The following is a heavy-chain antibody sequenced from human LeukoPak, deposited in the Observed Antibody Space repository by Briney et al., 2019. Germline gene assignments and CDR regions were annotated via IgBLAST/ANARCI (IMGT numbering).Heavy chain of an antibody. CDR2: IYTSGST. CDR1: GGSISSYY. V-gene: IGHV4-4*07. J-gene: IGHJ5*02. D-gene: IGHD3-10*01. Sequence: SETLSLTCTVSGGSISSYYWSWIRQPAGKGLEWIGRIYTSGSTNYNPSLKSRVTISVDTSKNQFSLKLNSVTAADTAVYYCARLTPGKNWFDPWGQGTLVTVSS. CDR3: ARLTPGKNWFDP.